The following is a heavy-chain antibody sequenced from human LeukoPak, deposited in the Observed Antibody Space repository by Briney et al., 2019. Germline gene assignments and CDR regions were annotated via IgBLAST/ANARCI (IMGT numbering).Heavy chain of an antibody. D-gene: IGHD1-26*01. CDR1: GFTFSNAR. CDR2: IKTKTDDGAT. V-gene: IGHV3-15*01. Sequence: KPGGSLRLSCAASGFTFSNARMNWIRQAPGKGLEWVGRIKTKTDDGATDYSAPVKARFTISRDDSKTTLYLQVNGLKTEDTAIYYCTTYVGATAYWGQGTLVTVSS. CDR3: TTYVGATAY. J-gene: IGHJ4*02.